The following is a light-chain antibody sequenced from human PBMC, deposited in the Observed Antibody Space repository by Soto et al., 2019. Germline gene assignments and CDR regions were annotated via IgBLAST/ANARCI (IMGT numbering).Light chain of an antibody. J-gene: IGLJ2*01. CDR1: NSDVGGYNY. CDR2: EVS. CDR3: SSFTSSTTQV. V-gene: IGLV2-14*01. Sequence: QSVLTQPASVSGSPGQSITISCTGTNSDVGGYNYVSWYQQYPGKAPKLMIYEVSKWPSGVSNRFSGSKSGNTASLSISGLQAEDEADYFCSSFTSSTTQVFGGGTKVTVL.